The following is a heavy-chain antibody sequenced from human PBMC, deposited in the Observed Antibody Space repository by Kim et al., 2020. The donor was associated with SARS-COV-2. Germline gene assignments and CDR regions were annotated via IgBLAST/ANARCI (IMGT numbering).Heavy chain of an antibody. CDR3: ARETARFNYGIIDF. D-gene: IGHD1-20*01. V-gene: IGHV3-66*01. J-gene: IGHJ4*02. Sequence: YAVSVKDRFHRSRDNSKNTLYLQMHSLRAEDTAVYYCARETARFNYGIIDFWGQGTLVTVSS.